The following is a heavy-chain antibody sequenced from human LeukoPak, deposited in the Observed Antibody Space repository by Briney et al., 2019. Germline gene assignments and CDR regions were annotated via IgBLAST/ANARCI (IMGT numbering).Heavy chain of an antibody. CDR1: GFTFSSYA. CDR2: ISSNGGST. J-gene: IGHJ4*02. CDR3: VKAFGDNCYCPDD. D-gene: IGHD2-15*01. Sequence: PGGSLRLSCSASGFTFSSYAMHWVRQAPGKGLEYVSAISSNGGSTYYADSVKGRFTISRDNSKNTLYLQMNSLRADDTAVYYCVKAFGDNCYCPDDWGQGTLVTVSS. V-gene: IGHV3-64*04.